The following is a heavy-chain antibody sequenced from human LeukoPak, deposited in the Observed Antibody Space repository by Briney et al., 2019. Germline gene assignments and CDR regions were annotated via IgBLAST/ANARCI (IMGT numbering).Heavy chain of an antibody. Sequence: GGSLRLSCAASGFTFSEYYMSWIRQAPGMGLEWVSYISSSGSTIYYADSVKGRFTISRDNAKNSLYLQMNSLRAEDTAVYYCARTDGGIHLYYFDYWGQGTLVTVSS. CDR1: GFTFSEYY. V-gene: IGHV3-11*04. CDR2: ISSSGSTI. D-gene: IGHD5-18*01. CDR3: ARTDGGIHLYYFDY. J-gene: IGHJ4*02.